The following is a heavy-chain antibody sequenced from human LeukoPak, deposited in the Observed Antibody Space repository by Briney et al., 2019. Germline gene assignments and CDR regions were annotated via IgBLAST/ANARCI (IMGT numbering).Heavy chain of an antibody. CDR2: INPSGGST. V-gene: IGHV1-46*01. CDR1: GYTFTGYY. Sequence: ASVKVSCKASGYTFTGYYMHWVRQAPGQGLEWMGIINPSGGSTSYAQKFQGRVTMTRDTSTSTVYMELSSLRSEDTAVYYCARGKVVTMVRGVIITYFDYWGQGTLVTVSS. CDR3: ARGKVVTMVRGVIITYFDY. D-gene: IGHD3-10*01. J-gene: IGHJ4*02.